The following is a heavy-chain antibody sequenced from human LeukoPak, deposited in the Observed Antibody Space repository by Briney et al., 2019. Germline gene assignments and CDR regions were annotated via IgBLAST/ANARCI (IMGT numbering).Heavy chain of an antibody. V-gene: IGHV3-66*01. J-gene: IGHJ4*02. CDR3: ARGGIPITIFGVVPYFDY. CDR1: GFNVSSNY. CDR2: IYSDGGT. D-gene: IGHD3-3*01. Sequence: GGSLGLSCAASGFNVSSNYMSWVRQAPGKGLAWVSVIYSDGGTHYADSVKGRFTISRDNAKNSLYLQMNSLRAEDTAMYYCARGGIPITIFGVVPYFDYWGQGTPVTVSS.